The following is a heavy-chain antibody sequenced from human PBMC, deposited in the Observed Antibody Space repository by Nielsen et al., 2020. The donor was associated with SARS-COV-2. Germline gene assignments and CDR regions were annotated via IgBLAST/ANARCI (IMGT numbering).Heavy chain of an antibody. CDR2: IKQDGSEK. CDR1: GFTFSSYS. Sequence: GESLKISCAASGFTFSSYSMNWVRQAPGKGLEWVANIKQDGSEKYYVDSVKGRFTISRDNAKNSLYLQMNSLRAEDTAVYYCARVPWNDWCFDYWGQGTLVTVSS. V-gene: IGHV3-7*03. CDR3: ARVPWNDWCFDY. J-gene: IGHJ4*02. D-gene: IGHD1-1*01.